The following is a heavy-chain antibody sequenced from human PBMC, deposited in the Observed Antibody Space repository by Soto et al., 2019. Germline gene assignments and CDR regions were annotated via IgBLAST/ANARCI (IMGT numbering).Heavy chain of an antibody. Sequence: ASVKVSCKVSGSTLTELSMHWVRQAPGKGLEWMGGFDPEDGETIYAQKFQGRVTMTEDTSTDTAYMELSSLRSEDTAVYYCATSGDELRFLENLFGYWGQGTPVTVSS. J-gene: IGHJ4*02. D-gene: IGHD3-3*01. CDR1: GSTLTELS. CDR3: ATSGDELRFLENLFGY. CDR2: FDPEDGET. V-gene: IGHV1-24*01.